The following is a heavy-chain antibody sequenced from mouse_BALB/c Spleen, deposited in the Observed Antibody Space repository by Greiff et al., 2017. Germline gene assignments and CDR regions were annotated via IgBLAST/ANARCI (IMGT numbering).Heavy chain of an antibody. CDR1: GFTFSDYG. CDR2: ISNLAYSI. Sequence: EVKLVESGGGLVKPGGSLKLSCAASGFTFSDYGMAWVRQAPGKGPEWVAFISNLAYSIYYADTVTGRFTISRENAKNTLYLEMSSLRSEDTAMYYCARDGYYVPFDYWGQGTTLTVAS. J-gene: IGHJ2*01. D-gene: IGHD2-3*01. V-gene: IGHV5-15*02. CDR3: ARDGYYVPFDY.